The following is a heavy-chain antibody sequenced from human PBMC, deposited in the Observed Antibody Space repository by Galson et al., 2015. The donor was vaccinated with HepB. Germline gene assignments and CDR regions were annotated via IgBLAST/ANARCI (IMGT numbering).Heavy chain of an antibody. V-gene: IGHV1-18*01. J-gene: IGHJ5*02. Sequence: SVKVSCKASGYTFTSYGISWVRQAPGQGLEWMGWISAYNGNTNYAQKLQGRVTMTTDTSTSTAYMELRSLRSDDTAVYYCARDCSGGSCYPDWFDPWGQGTLVTVSS. CDR2: ISAYNGNT. CDR3: ARDCSGGSCYPDWFDP. D-gene: IGHD2-15*01. CDR1: GYTFTSYG.